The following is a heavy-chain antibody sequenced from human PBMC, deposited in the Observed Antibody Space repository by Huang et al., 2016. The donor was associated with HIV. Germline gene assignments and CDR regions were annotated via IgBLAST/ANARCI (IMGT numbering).Heavy chain of an antibody. D-gene: IGHD3-22*01. CDR3: VSDYYDSSGYRAEYFRH. Sequence: QVQLVQSGAEVKKPGSSVRVSCRASGGSFRDYGSNWVRQAAGQGLEWMGGIIPIFGTGSYAQRFQGRLTITADESTSTVYMDLNSLRSEDTAFYYCVSDYYDSSGYRAEYFRHWGQGTLVIVSS. V-gene: IGHV1-69*01. J-gene: IGHJ1*01. CDR2: IIPIFGTG. CDR1: GGSFRDYG.